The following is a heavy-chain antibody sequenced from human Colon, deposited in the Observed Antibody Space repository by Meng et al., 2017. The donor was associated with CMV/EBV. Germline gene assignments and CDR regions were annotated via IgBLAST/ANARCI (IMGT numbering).Heavy chain of an antibody. J-gene: IGHJ4*02. V-gene: IGHV4-61*08. CDR3: ARGDYYDSSAVLRD. D-gene: IGHD3-22*01. Sequence: SETLSLTCTVSGGSVTSGGYYWSWIRQPPGKGLEWIAYIYYSGSTNYNSSLKSRVTISVDTSKNQFSLKLSSVTAADTAVYYCARGDYYDSSAVLRDWGQGTLVTVSS. CDR1: GGSVTSGGYY. CDR2: IYYSGST.